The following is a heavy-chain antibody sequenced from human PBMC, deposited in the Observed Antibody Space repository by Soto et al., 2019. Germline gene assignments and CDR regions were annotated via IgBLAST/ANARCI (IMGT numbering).Heavy chain of an antibody. J-gene: IGHJ4*02. CDR2: IYYSGST. V-gene: IGHV4-59*01. D-gene: IGHD4-17*01. CDR1: GGSISSYY. Sequence: SETLSLTCTVSGGSISSYYWSWIRQPPGKGLEWIGYIYYSGSTNYNPSLKSRVTISVDTSKNQFSLKLSSVPAADTAVYYCAKVPEPYGNYVGGVGWKYYFDYWGQGTLVTVSS. CDR3: AKVPEPYGNYVGGVGWKYYFDY.